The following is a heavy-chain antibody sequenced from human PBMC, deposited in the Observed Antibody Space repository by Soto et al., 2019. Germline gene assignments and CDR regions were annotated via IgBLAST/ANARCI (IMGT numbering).Heavy chain of an antibody. CDR2: ISSSSSTI. D-gene: IGHD2-15*01. CDR1: GFTFSSYS. Sequence: EVQLVESGGGLVQPGGSLRLSCAASGFTFSSYSMNWVRQAPGKGLEWVSYISSSSSTIYYADSVTGRFTISRDNANNSRYLQINSLRAEDTAVYHFARDKGRSPLEYWGQGTLVTVSS. J-gene: IGHJ4*02. V-gene: IGHV3-48*01. CDR3: ARDKGRSPLEY.